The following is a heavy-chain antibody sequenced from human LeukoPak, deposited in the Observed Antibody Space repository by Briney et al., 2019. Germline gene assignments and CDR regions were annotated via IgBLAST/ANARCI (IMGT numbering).Heavy chain of an antibody. Sequence: GGSLRLSCAASGFTFSSYEMDWVRQAPGKGLEWVSYISSSGSTIYYADSVKGRFTISRDNAKNSLYLQMNSLRVEDTAVYYCARGGGHYEDFDYWGQGTLVTVSS. V-gene: IGHV3-48*03. CDR3: ARGGGHYEDFDY. J-gene: IGHJ4*02. D-gene: IGHD3-16*01. CDR1: GFTFSSYE. CDR2: ISSSGSTI.